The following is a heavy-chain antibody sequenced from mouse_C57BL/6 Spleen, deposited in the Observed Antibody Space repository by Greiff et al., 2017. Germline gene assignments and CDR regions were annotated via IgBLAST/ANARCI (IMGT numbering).Heavy chain of an antibody. CDR3: TRRRDGSSDVGFAY. Sequence: VQLQQSGAELVRPGASVTLSCKASGYTFTDYEMHLVKQTPVHGLAWIGAIDPETGGTAYNQKFKGKAILTADNSSSTAYMELRSLTSEDSAVYYCTRRRDGSSDVGFAYWGQGTLVTVSA. J-gene: IGHJ3*01. D-gene: IGHD1-1*01. CDR2: IDPETGGT. CDR1: GYTFTDYE. V-gene: IGHV1-15*01.